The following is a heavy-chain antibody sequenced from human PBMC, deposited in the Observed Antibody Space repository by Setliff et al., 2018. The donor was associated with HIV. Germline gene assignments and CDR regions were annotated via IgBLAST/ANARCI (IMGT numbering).Heavy chain of an antibody. J-gene: IGHJ4*02. V-gene: IGHV1-46*01. CDR1: GYTFSNFY. D-gene: IGHD3-10*01. CDR2: INPGSGAT. CDR3: AREMTGGYFDD. Sequence: ASVKVSCKASGYTFSNFYIHWVRQAPGQGLEWVGAINPGSGATFYAQRFQGRVALSRDTSTSTAHMELSSLRSEETARYYCAREMTGGYFDDWGQGTLVTVSS.